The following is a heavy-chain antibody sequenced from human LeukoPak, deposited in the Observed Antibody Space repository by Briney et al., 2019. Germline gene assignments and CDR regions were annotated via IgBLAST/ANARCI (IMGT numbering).Heavy chain of an antibody. CDR3: AKDSWILWANWSDP. D-gene: IGHD2-2*03. V-gene: IGHV3-9*01. CDR1: GFTFDDYA. Sequence: GGSLRLSCAASGFTFDDYAMHWVRQAPGKGLEWVSGISWNSGSIGYADSVKGRFTISRDNAKNSLYLQMNSLRAEDTALYYCAKDSWILWANWSDPWGQGVLVTVSS. J-gene: IGHJ5*02. CDR2: ISWNSGSI.